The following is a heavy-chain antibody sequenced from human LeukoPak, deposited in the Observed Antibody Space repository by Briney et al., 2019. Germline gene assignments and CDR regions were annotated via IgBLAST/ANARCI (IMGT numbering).Heavy chain of an antibody. CDR1: GLTFSTYW. V-gene: IGHV3-7*01. D-gene: IGHD1-1*01. CDR2: IKQDGSEK. Sequence: GGSLRLSCAASGLTFSTYWMSWVRQAPGKGLEWVANIKQDGSEKHYVDSVEGRFTISRDSAKNSLYLQMNSLRAEDTAMYYCARDAGTPFDYWGQGTLVTVSS. CDR3: ARDAGTPFDY. J-gene: IGHJ4*02.